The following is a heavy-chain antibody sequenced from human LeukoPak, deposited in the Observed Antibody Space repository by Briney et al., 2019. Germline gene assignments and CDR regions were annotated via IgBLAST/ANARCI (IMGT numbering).Heavy chain of an antibody. CDR2: ISSSSSYI. Sequence: GGSLRLSCAASGFFFSSYSMNWVRQAPGKGLEWVSSISSSSSYIYYADSVKGRFTISRDNAKNSLYLQMNSLRAEDTAVYYCAKSLYGYGIFDYWGQGTLVTVSS. V-gene: IGHV3-21*01. CDR1: GFFFSSYS. J-gene: IGHJ4*02. D-gene: IGHD5-18*01. CDR3: AKSLYGYGIFDY.